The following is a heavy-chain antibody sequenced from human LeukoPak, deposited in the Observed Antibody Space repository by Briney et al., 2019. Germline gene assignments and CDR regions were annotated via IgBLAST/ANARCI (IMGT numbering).Heavy chain of an antibody. D-gene: IGHD3-10*01. J-gene: IGHJ5*02. V-gene: IGHV1-18*01. CDR2: ISAYNGNT. CDR1: GYTFTSYG. CDR3: ARVPQLLWFGELAPDSWFDP. Sequence: GASVKVSCKASGYTFTSYGISWVRQAPGQGLEWMGWISAYNGNTNYAQKLQGRVTMTTDTSTSTAYMELRSLRSDDTAVYYCARVPQLLWFGELAPDSWFDPWGQGTLVTVSS.